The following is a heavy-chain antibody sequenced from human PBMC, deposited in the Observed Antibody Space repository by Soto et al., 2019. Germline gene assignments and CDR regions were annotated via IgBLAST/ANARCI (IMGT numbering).Heavy chain of an antibody. CDR3: AREGYSSGYDSNYHYYGMDV. V-gene: IGHV6-1*01. CDR2: TYYRSKWYN. CDR1: GDSVSSNSAA. D-gene: IGHD5-12*01. Sequence: PSQTLSLTCAISGDSVSSNSAAWNWIRQSPSRGLEWLGRTYYRSKWYNDYAVSVKSRITINPDTSKNQLSLQLNSVTPEDTAVYYCAREGYSSGYDSNYHYYGMDVWGQGTTVTVSS. J-gene: IGHJ6*02.